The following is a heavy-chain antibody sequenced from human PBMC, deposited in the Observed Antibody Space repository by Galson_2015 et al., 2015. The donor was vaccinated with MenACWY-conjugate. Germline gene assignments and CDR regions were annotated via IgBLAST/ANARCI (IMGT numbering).Heavy chain of an antibody. D-gene: IGHD1-26*01. J-gene: IGHJ6*02. CDR2: ISPIDSKT. V-gene: IGHV5-51*01. CDR3: ARHPPGGRGMDV. CDR1: GYNFITYW. Sequence: QSGAEVKKPGESLKISCKASGYNFITYWIGWVRQVPGKGLEWVGLISPIDSKTRYSPAFEGRVTISADNSITNAYLQWNSLQASDTATYYCARHPPGGRGMDVWGRGTTVTVSS.